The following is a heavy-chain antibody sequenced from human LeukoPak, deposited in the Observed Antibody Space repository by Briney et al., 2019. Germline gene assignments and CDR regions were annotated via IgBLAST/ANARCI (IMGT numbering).Heavy chain of an antibody. V-gene: IGHV4-59*08. CDR2: IYYAGST. Sequence: PSETLSLTCTVSGGSISNYYWSWIRQPPGKGLEWIGYIYYAGSTNYNPSLKSRVTISVDTSKNQFSLRLSSVTAADTAVYYCARLKTDYGGNDYYFDYWGQGTLVTVSS. CDR3: ARLKTDYGGNDYYFDY. J-gene: IGHJ4*02. D-gene: IGHD4-23*01. CDR1: GGSISNYY.